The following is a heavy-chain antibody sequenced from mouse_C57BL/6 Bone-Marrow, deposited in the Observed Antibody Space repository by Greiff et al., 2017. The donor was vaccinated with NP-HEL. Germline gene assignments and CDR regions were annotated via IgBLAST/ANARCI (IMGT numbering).Heavy chain of an antibody. V-gene: IGHV1-81*01. Sequence: QVQLKQSGAELARPGASVKLSCKASGYTFTSYGISWVKQRTGQGLEWIGEIYPRSGNTYYNEKFKGKATLTADKSSSTAYMELRSLTSEDSAVYFCARRGYGSRSYWYFDVWGTGTTVTVSS. CDR2: IYPRSGNT. J-gene: IGHJ1*03. D-gene: IGHD1-1*01. CDR1: GYTFTSYG. CDR3: ARRGYGSRSYWYFDV.